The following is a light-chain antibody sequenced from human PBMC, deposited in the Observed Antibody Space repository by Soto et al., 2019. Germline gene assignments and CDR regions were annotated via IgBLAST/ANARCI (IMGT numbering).Light chain of an antibody. J-gene: IGKJ4*01. CDR3: QQSDTFPAT. CDR2: AAS. V-gene: IGKV1D-12*01. Sequence: DIQMTQSPSSVSASVGDRVTITCRASQGIRSWLAWYQQRPGKAPKLLISAASSLQSAVPSRFSGSGSVKDFTLTISSLLPDDFATYYCQQSDTFPATFGGGTKVEIK. CDR1: QGIRSW.